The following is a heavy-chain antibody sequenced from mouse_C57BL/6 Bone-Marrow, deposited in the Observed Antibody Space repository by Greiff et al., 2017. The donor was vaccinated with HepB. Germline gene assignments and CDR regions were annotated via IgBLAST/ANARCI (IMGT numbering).Heavy chain of an antibody. J-gene: IGHJ3*01. Sequence: EVKLLESGPGLAKPSQTLSLTCSVTGYSITSDYWNWIRKFPGNKLEYMGYISYSGSTYYNPSPKSRISITRDTSKNQYYLQLNSVTTEDTATSYCASSGDGYHGGFAYWGQGTLVTVSA. CDR1: GYSITSDY. V-gene: IGHV3-8*01. CDR3: ASSGDGYHGGFAY. D-gene: IGHD2-3*01. CDR2: ISYSGST.